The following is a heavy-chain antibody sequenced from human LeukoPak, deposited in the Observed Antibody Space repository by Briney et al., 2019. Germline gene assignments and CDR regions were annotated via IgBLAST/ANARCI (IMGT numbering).Heavy chain of an antibody. V-gene: IGHV3-30-3*01. CDR1: GFTFSSYA. Sequence: GGSLRLSCAASGFTFSSYAMHWVRQAPGKGLEWVAVISYDRSNKYYADSVKGRFTISRDNSKNTLYLQMNSLRAEDTAVYYCARDLAAAVSGVCWGQGTLVTVSS. D-gene: IGHD6-13*01. CDR2: ISYDRSNK. J-gene: IGHJ4*02. CDR3: ARDLAAAVSGVC.